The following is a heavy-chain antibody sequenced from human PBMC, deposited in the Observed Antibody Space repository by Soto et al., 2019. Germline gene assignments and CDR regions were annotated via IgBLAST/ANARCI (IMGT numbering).Heavy chain of an antibody. CDR2: IIPIFGTA. J-gene: IGHJ6*02. V-gene: IGHV1-69*01. D-gene: IGHD6-19*01. CDR1: GGTFSSYA. Sequence: QVQLVQSGAEVKKPGSSVKVSCKASGGTFSSYAISWVRQAPGQGLEWMGGIIPIFGTANYAQKFQGRVTITEDESKSTAYMELSSLRSEDTAVYYCARVAVAGLYYYYYGMDAWGQGTTVTVSS. CDR3: ARVAVAGLYYYYYGMDA.